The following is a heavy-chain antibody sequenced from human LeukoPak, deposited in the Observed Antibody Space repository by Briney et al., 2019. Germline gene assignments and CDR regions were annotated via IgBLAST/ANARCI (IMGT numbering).Heavy chain of an antibody. CDR1: GFRFGDYN. Sequence: GGSLRLSCAVAGFRFGDYNMKWDSQAQGGGLEWISYISAGGGTIYYADSVKGRFTISRDNSKNTLYLQMNSLRAEDTAVYYCAKGGGLYCTNGVCQGTYYYYYMDVWGKGTTVTVSS. V-gene: IGHV3-48*01. CDR3: AKGGGLYCTNGVCQGTYYYYYMDV. CDR2: ISAGGGTI. D-gene: IGHD2-8*01. J-gene: IGHJ6*03.